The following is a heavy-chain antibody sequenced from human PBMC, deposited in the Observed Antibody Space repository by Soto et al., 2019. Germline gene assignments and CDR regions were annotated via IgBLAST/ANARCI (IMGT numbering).Heavy chain of an antibody. CDR2: IDPSDSYT. CDR1: GYSFTSYW. J-gene: IGHJ6*02. D-gene: IGHD6-6*01. V-gene: IGHV5-10-1*01. CDR3: ARLGSSRSYYYGMDV. Sequence: GESLKISCKGSGYSFTSYWISWVRQMPGKGLEWMGRIDPSDSYTNYSPSFQGHVTISADKSISTAYLQWSSLKASDTAMYYCARLGSSRSYYYGMDVWGQGTTVTV.